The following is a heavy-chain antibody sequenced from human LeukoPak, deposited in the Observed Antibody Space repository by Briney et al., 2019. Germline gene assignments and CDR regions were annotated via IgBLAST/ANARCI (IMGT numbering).Heavy chain of an antibody. Sequence: GGSLRLSCAASGFTFNTYGMHWVRQTPGKGLEWVAVIWFDGSKIYYTDSVKGRFTISRDNAKNTLYLQMNSLRAEDTAVYYCARVVDTHFDYWGQGTLVTVSS. CDR1: GFTFNTYG. D-gene: IGHD5-18*01. CDR3: ARVVDTHFDY. J-gene: IGHJ4*02. V-gene: IGHV3-33*01. CDR2: IWFDGSKI.